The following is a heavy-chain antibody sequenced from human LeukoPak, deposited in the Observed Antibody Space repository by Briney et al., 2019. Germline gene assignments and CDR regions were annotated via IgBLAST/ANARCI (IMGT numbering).Heavy chain of an antibody. V-gene: IGHV3-66*01. CDR1: GFTVSSNY. CDR2: IYSSGST. D-gene: IGHD3-22*01. CDR3: VMIVMVKGFDY. Sequence: GGSLRLSCAASGFTVSSNYMSWVRQAPGKGLEWVSVIYSSGSTYYADSVKGRFTISRDNSKNTLYLQMNSLRAEDTAVYYCVMIVMVKGFDYWGQGTLVTVSS. J-gene: IGHJ4*02.